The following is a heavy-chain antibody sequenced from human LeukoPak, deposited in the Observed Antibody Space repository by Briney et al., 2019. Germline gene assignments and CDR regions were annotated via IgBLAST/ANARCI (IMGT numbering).Heavy chain of an antibody. CDR2: IYTSGST. D-gene: IGHD5-12*01. J-gene: IGHJ4*02. V-gene: IGHV4-4*07. Sequence: SETLSLTCTVSVGSISSYYWSWIRQPAGKGLEWIGRIYTSGSTKYNPSLKSRLTMSLDTSKNQLSLQLNSVTAADTAVYYCAREYSHWGQGTLVTVSS. CDR1: VGSISSYY. CDR3: AREYSH.